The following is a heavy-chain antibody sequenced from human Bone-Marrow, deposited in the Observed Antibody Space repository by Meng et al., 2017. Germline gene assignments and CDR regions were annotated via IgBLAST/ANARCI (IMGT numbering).Heavy chain of an antibody. CDR2: IYHGGDT. CDR1: GCFICSIGW. J-gene: IGHJ4*02. D-gene: IGHD2-15*01. V-gene: IGHV4/OR15-8*02. CDR3: ASWIYSCSWQ. Sequence: QQGACPGLVLPSGTLSLSCVVSGCFICSIGWWSWVRPPPGKGLEWIGEIYHGGDTNYNPSLKSRVTIAIDKSKNQFSLKLSSVTAADTAVYYCASWIYSCSWQWGQGALVTVSS.